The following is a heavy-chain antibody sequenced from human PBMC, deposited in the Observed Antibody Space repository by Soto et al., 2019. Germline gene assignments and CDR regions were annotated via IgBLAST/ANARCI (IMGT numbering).Heavy chain of an antibody. Sequence: GPSVKVSCKAARYAFTGYYMHWVRQAPGQGLEWMGWINPNSGGTNYAQKFQGRVTMTRDTSISTAYMELSRLRSDDTAVYYCARSRPCSGGSCYLSWFDYWGQGTLVTVSS. V-gene: IGHV1-2*02. D-gene: IGHD2-15*01. CDR2: INPNSGGT. J-gene: IGHJ4*02. CDR3: ARSRPCSGGSCYLSWFDY. CDR1: RYAFTGYY.